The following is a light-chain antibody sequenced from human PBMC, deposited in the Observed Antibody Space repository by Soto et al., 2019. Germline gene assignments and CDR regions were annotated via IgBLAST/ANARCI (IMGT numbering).Light chain of an antibody. J-gene: IGKJ1*01. CDR2: RAF. V-gene: IGKV4-1*01. Sequence: DIVMTQSPDSLAVSLGERATINCKSSQSVLYSSDNKNYLAWYQQKPGQPPKLLIYRAFTRESGVPDRFSGSGSGTDFTLTISGLQAEDVAVDYCQQYFSTPWTFGQGTNVEVK. CDR3: QQYFSTPWT. CDR1: QSVLYSSDNKNY.